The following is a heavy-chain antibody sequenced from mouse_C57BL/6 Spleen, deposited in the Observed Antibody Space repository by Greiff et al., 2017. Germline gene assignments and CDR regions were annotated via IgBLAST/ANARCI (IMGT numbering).Heavy chain of an antibody. Sequence: VQLQQPGAELVRPGTSVKVSCKASGYAFTNYLIEWVKQRPGQGLEWIGVINPGSGGTNYNEKFKGKATLTAAKSSSTAYMQLSSLTSEDSAVYFCARDDGLDYWGQGTTLTVSS. CDR1: GYAFTNYL. V-gene: IGHV1-54*01. CDR3: ARDDGLDY. D-gene: IGHD2-3*01. J-gene: IGHJ2*01. CDR2: INPGSGGT.